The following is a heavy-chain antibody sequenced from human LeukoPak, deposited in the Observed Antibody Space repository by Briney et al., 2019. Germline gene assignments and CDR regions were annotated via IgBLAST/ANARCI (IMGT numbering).Heavy chain of an antibody. CDR3: AKDPTWTYYDSSGYQGVSYFDY. CDR2: ISGSGGST. CDR1: GFTFSSYA. D-gene: IGHD3-22*01. J-gene: IGHJ4*02. Sequence: AGGSPRLSCAASGFTFSSYAMSWVRQAPGKGLEWVSAISGSGGSTYYADSVKGRFTISRDNSKNTLYLQMNSLRAEDTAVYYCAKDPTWTYYDSSGYQGVSYFDYWGQGTLVTVSS. V-gene: IGHV3-23*01.